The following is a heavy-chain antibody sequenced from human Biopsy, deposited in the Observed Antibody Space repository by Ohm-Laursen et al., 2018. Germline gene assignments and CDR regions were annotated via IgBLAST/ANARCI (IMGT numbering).Heavy chain of an antibody. Sequence: SDTLSLTCTVSGGSISNNNYYWGWIRQPPGKGLEWIGSIFYRGSTHYKPSLKSRVIISADTSKNQFSLKLSSVTAADTAMYYCAAYYYDSSGYFYAFHYWGQGTLVTVSS. J-gene: IGHJ4*02. CDR2: IFYRGST. V-gene: IGHV4-39*07. D-gene: IGHD3-22*01. CDR3: AAYYYDSSGYFYAFHY. CDR1: GGSISNNNYY.